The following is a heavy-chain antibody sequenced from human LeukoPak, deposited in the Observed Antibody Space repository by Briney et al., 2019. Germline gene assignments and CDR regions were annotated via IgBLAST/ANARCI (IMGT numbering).Heavy chain of an antibody. CDR3: ARSPLYCGGDCYAEPKVDY. CDR1: GYTFTSYG. CDR2: IIPIFGTA. V-gene: IGHV1-69*05. D-gene: IGHD2-21*02. J-gene: IGHJ4*02. Sequence: GASVKVSCKASGYTFTSYGISWVRQAPGQGLEWMGRIIPIFGTANYAQKFQGRVTITTDGSTSTAYMELSSLRSEDTAVYYCARSPLYCGGDCYAEPKVDYWGQGTLVTVSS.